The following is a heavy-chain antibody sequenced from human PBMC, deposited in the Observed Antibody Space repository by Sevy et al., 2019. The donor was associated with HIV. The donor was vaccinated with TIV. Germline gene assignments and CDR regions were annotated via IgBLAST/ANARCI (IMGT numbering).Heavy chain of an antibody. V-gene: IGHV3-30-3*01. CDR3: ARDRGAAATNRLDFDY. J-gene: IGHJ4*02. CDR2: ISYDGSNK. D-gene: IGHD2-15*01. Sequence: GGSLRLSCAASGFTFSSYAMHWVRQAPGKGLEWVAVISYDGSNKYYADSVKGRFTISRDNSKNTLYLQMNSLRAEDTAVYYCARDRGAAATNRLDFDYWGQGTLVTVSS. CDR1: GFTFSSYA.